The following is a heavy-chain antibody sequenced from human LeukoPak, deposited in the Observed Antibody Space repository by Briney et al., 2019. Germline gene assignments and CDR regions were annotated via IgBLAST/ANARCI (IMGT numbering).Heavy chain of an antibody. D-gene: IGHD4-11*01. Sequence: EGSLRLSCAASGFPFSEYSMNWVRQAPGKGLEWISYIGIDSGNTKYADSVKGRFTVSGDKARNSLYLQMNSLRVEDTAVYYCARDHNYAFDNWGQGTLVTVSS. CDR1: GFPFSEYS. CDR3: ARDHNYAFDN. CDR2: IGIDSGNT. V-gene: IGHV3-11*06. J-gene: IGHJ4*02.